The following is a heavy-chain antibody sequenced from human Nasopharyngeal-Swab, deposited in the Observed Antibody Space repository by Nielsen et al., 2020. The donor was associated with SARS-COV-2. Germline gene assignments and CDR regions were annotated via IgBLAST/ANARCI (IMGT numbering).Heavy chain of an antibody. J-gene: IGHJ4*02. CDR1: GYTLTELS. D-gene: IGHD1-26*01. Sequence: GESLKISCKVSGYTLTELSMHWVRQAPGKGLEWVRGFDPEDGETIYAQKFQGRVTMTEDTSTDTAYMELSSLTSEDTAVYYCTTVAGSYGRFDYWGQGTLVTVSS. V-gene: IGHV1-24*01. CDR3: TTVAGSYGRFDY. CDR2: FDPEDGET.